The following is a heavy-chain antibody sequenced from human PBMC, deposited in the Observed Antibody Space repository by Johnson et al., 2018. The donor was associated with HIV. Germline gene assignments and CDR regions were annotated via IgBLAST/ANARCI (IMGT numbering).Heavy chain of an antibody. CDR1: GFTFSSYA. V-gene: IGHV3-66*02. D-gene: IGHD3-22*01. CDR2: IFSVGDV. CDR3: ARLQSSGYWSFDAFDI. J-gene: IGHJ3*02. Sequence: VQLVESGGGLVQPGGSLRLSCAASGFTFSSYAMSWVRQAPGKGLEWVSVIFSVGDVYYADPVKGRFTISRDNFKNTVYLQMNSLRTVDTALYYCARLQSSGYWSFDAFDIWGEGTMVIVSS.